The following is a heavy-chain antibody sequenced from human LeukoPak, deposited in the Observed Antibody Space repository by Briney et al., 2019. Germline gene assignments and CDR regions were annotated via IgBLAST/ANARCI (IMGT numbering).Heavy chain of an antibody. V-gene: IGHV4-59*08. D-gene: IGHD3-10*01. CDR2: IYYSGST. CDR1: GGSISSHY. J-gene: IGHJ4*02. CDR3: ARRDYGSGSYPFDY. Sequence: SETLSLTCTVYGGSISSHYWSWIRLPPGKGLEWIGSIYYSGSTNYNPSLKSRVTISLDTSKNQFSLKLSSVTAADTAVYYCARRDYGSGSYPFDYWGQGILVTVSS.